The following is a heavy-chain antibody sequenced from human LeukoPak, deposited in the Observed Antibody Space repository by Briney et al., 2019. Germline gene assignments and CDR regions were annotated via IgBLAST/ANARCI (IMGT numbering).Heavy chain of an antibody. CDR3: ARVNFGYSYGYYYGMDV. CDR2: IFYSGIT. CDR1: GGSISSYY. D-gene: IGHD5-18*01. J-gene: IGHJ6*02. V-gene: IGHV4-59*12. Sequence: PSETLSLTCTVSGGSISSYYWSWIRQPPGKGLEWIGYIFYSGITNYNPSLSLKSRVTISVDTSKNQFSLKLSSVTAADTAVYYCARVNFGYSYGYYYGMDVWGQGTTVTVSS.